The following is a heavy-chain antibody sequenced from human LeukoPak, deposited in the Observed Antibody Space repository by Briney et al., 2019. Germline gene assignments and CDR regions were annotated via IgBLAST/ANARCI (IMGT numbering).Heavy chain of an antibody. Sequence: ASVKVSCPASGYTFTGYYMHWVRQAPGQGLEWMGWINPNSGGTNYAQKFQGRVTMTRDMSISTAYMELSRLRSDDTAVYYCARTAVDCSGGSCYLGYYYWGQGTLVTVSS. CDR1: GYTFTGYY. D-gene: IGHD2-15*01. V-gene: IGHV1-2*02. CDR2: INPNSGGT. J-gene: IGHJ4*02. CDR3: ARTAVDCSGGSCYLGYYY.